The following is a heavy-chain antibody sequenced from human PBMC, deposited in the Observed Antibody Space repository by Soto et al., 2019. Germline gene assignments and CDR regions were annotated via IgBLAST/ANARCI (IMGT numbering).Heavy chain of an antibody. Sequence: GGSLRLSCAASGFTFINYCMNWVRQAPWKGLEWVASIKQDGGEKYYVDSVKGRFTISRDNAKNSLYLQMNSLRAEDTAVYYCARVPTEYYYYYYGMDVWGQGTTVS. CDR1: GFTFINYC. CDR3: ARVPTEYYYYYYGMDV. J-gene: IGHJ6*02. V-gene: IGHV3-7*03. CDR2: IKQDGGEK. D-gene: IGHD3-10*01.